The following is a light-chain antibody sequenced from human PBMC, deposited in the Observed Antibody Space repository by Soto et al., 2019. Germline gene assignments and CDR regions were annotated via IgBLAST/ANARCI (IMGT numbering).Light chain of an antibody. V-gene: IGLV1-44*01. CDR3: ATWDDSLNGVL. CDR2: SND. Sequence: QSVLTQPPSASGTPGQRITVSCSGSSSNIGSNTVTWYQQLPGTAPKVLIYSNDRRPSGIPDRFSGSKSGTSASLAISGLQSDDEADYYCATWDDSLNGVLFGGGTKLTV. J-gene: IGLJ2*01. CDR1: SSNIGSNT.